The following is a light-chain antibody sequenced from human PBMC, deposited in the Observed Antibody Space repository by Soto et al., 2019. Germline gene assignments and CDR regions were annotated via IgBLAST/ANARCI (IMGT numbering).Light chain of an antibody. CDR3: SSYTSSSVYV. CDR2: DVS. J-gene: IGLJ1*01. Sequence: QCVLTRPASVSGAAGQAITISCTGTSSDVGGYNYVSWYQQHPGKAPKLMIYDVSNRPSGVSNRFSGSKSGNTASLTISGLQAEDEADYYCSSYTSSSVYVFGTGTKVTVL. V-gene: IGLV2-14*01. CDR1: SSDVGGYNY.